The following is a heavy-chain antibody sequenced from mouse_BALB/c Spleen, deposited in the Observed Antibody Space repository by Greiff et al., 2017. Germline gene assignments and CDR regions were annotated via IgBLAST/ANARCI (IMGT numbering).Heavy chain of an antibody. CDR1: GYTFTDYN. J-gene: IGHJ3*01. Sequence: VQLKESGPELVKPGASVKISCKASGYTFTDYNMHWVKQSHGKSLEWIGYIYPYNGGTGYNQKFKSKATLTVDNSSSTAYMELRSLTSEDSAVYYCARPGTSFFAYWGQGTLVTVSA. CDR2: IYPYNGGT. CDR3: ARPGTSFFAY. V-gene: IGHV1S29*02. D-gene: IGHD4-1*01.